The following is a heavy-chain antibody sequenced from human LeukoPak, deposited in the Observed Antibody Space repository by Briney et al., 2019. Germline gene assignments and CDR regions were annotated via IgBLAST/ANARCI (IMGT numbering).Heavy chain of an antibody. CDR3: ARGHSSEWRDFDR. J-gene: IGHJ4*02. CDR1: GFAFSDHY. V-gene: IGHV3-72*01. Sequence: GGSLRLSCVASGFAFSDHYMDWVRQAPGKGLEWVARIRKKVNGYTTEYATSVKGRFSISRGDSENSLYLQMSSLRVDDTAVYYCARGHSSEWRDFDRWRQGTLVTVSS. CDR2: IRKKVNGYTT. D-gene: IGHD6-25*01.